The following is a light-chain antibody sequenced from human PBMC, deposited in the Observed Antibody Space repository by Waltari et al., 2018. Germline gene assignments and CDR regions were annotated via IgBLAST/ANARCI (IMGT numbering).Light chain of an antibody. J-gene: IGKJ2*01. CDR3: QQYNYWPDT. CDR2: DAS. V-gene: IGKV3-15*01. CDR1: QSVSTK. Sequence: EIVMPQSPATLSVSPGERATLSCWASQSVSTKLAWYQQKPGQRPRRLIHDASSRATGIPDRFSGSGSGTEFALTISSPQAEDFAVYYCQQYNYWPDTFGQGTKLEIK.